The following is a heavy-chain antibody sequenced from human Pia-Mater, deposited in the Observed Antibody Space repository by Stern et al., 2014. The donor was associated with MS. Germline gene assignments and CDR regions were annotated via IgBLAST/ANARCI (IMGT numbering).Heavy chain of an antibody. CDR3: ARAYTYYSNSAGY. Sequence: QMQLVQSGAEVKKPGSSVKVSCKASGGTFSSYEITWVRQAPGQGLEWMGGIIPTFDTPTYAQKVQDRVTISADESTNTAYLELNGLKSDDTAIYFCARAYTYYSNSAGYWGQGTLVTVSS. CDR2: IIPTFDTP. V-gene: IGHV1-69*01. D-gene: IGHD3-10*01. J-gene: IGHJ4*02. CDR1: GGTFSSYE.